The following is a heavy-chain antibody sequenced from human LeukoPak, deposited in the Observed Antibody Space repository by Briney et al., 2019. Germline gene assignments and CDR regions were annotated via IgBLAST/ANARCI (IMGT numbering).Heavy chain of an antibody. Sequence: GGSLRLSCAASEFDFSTHAMTWVHQAPGKGLEWVSAISISGTKTYYADSVKGRFTISRDNSKNTLYLQMYSLRAEDTAVYYCANEIRPNDYWGQGTLVTVSS. CDR3: ANEIRPNDY. V-gene: IGHV3-23*01. CDR1: EFDFSTHA. J-gene: IGHJ4*02. D-gene: IGHD4-17*01. CDR2: ISISGTKT.